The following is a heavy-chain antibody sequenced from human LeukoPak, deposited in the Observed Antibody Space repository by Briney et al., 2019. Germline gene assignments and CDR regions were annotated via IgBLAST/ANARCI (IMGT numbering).Heavy chain of an antibody. D-gene: IGHD5-18*01. CDR2: IYYSGST. CDR1: GGSISSYY. J-gene: IGHJ5*02. Sequence: SETLSLTCTVSGGSISSYYWSWIRQPPGKGLEWIGYIYYSGSTNYNPSLESRVTISVDTSKNQFSLKLSSVTAADTAVYYCARRVGYSYDHWFDPWGQGTLVTVSS. V-gene: IGHV4-59*08. CDR3: ARRVGYSYDHWFDP.